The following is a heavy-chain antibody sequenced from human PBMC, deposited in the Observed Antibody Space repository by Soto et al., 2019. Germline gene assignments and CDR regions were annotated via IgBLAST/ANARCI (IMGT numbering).Heavy chain of an antibody. D-gene: IGHD6-13*01. V-gene: IGHV3-53*01. CDR3: ARGGIAAAGIGGFDY. J-gene: IGHJ4*02. CDR2: IYSGGST. Sequence: GGSLRFSCAASGFTVSSNYMSWVRQAPGKGLEWVSVIYSGGSTYYADSVKGRFTISRDNSKNTLYLQMNSLRAEDTAVYYCARGGIAAAGIGGFDYWGQGTLVTVSS. CDR1: GFTVSSNY.